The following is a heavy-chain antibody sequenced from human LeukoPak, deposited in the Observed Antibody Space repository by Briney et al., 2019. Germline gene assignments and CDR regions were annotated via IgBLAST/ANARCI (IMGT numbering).Heavy chain of an antibody. CDR1: GYTFTSYD. D-gene: IGHD6-19*01. CDR2: MNPNSGNT. V-gene: IGHV1-8*01. J-gene: IGHJ6*02. CDR3: ASRASSGGYSYYGMDV. Sequence: ASVKVSCKASGYTFTSYDINWVRQAPGQGLEWMGWMNPNSGNTGYAQKFQGRVTMTRNTSISTAYMELSSLSSEDTAVYSWASRASSGGYSYYGMDVWGQGTTVTVSS.